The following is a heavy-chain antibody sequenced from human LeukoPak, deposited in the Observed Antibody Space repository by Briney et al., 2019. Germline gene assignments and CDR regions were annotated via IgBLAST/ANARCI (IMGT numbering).Heavy chain of an antibody. Sequence: GGSLRLSCAASGFTFSSYWVTWVRQAPGKGLEWVANVKQDGSEKNYVDSVKGRFTISRDNAKNSLYLQMNSLRVDDTAVYYCARGHRAWSYWGQGTLVTVSS. J-gene: IGHJ4*02. CDR3: ARGHRAWSY. CDR1: GFTFSSYW. V-gene: IGHV3-7*01. D-gene: IGHD3-3*01. CDR2: VKQDGSEK.